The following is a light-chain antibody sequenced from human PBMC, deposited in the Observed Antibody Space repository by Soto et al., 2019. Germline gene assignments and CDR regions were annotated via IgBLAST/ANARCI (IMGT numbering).Light chain of an antibody. CDR2: DAS. CDR3: QQYNNYPRT. Sequence: DIQMTQSPTTLSASIGDRVTMTCRASESIRTWLAWYQHKPGKAPKFLIYDASTLESGVPSRFSGSGSGTEFTLTISSLQPDDFATYYCQQYNNYPRTFGQGTKVDNK. J-gene: IGKJ1*01. V-gene: IGKV1-5*01. CDR1: ESIRTW.